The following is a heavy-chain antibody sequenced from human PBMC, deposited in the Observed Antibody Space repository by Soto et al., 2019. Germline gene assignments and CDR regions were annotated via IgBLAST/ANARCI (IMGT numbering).Heavy chain of an antibody. CDR2: ISYDGSNK. D-gene: IGHD4-17*01. Sequence: GGSLRLSCAASGFTFSSYAMHWVRQAPGKGLEWVAVISYDGSNKYYADSGKGRFTISRDNSKNTLYLQMNSLRAEDTAVYYCARAGDDYGDYGYFQHWGQGTLVTVSS. CDR3: ARAGDDYGDYGYFQH. V-gene: IGHV3-30-3*01. J-gene: IGHJ1*01. CDR1: GFTFSSYA.